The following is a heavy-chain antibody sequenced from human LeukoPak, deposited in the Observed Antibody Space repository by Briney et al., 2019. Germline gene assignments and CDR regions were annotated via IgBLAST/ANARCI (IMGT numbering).Heavy chain of an antibody. CDR3: SRESGPFSPFGF. CDR2: ISLRGLT. V-gene: IGHV4-4*02. D-gene: IGHD1-26*01. Sequence: SGTLSLTCGVSGGSISGTNWWSWVRQPPGQGLEWIGEISLRGLTNYNPSLRSRLTMSLDESKNQVSLNLTSVTAADTAVYYCSRESGPFSPFGFWGQGTLVSVSS. CDR1: GGSISGTNW. J-gene: IGHJ4*02.